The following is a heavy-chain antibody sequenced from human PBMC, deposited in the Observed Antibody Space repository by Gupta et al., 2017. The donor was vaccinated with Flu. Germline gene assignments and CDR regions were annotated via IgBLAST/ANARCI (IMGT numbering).Heavy chain of an antibody. CDR3: IDLGAVAGTGFDY. D-gene: IGHD6-19*01. J-gene: IGHJ4*02. V-gene: IGHV3-15*01. Sequence: APGKGLEWVGRIKSKTDGGTTDYAAPVKGRFTISRDDSKNTLYLQMNSLKTEDTAVYYCIDLGAVAGTGFDYWGQGTLVTVSS. CDR2: IKSKTDGGTT.